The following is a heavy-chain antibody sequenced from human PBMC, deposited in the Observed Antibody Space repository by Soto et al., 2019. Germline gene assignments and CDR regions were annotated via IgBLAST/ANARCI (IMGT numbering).Heavy chain of an antibody. J-gene: IGHJ5*02. CDR3: ARAMDYDVWSGYYRDDNWFDP. V-gene: IGHV1-8*01. CDR1: GYTFTSYD. CDR2: MNPNSGNT. D-gene: IGHD3-3*01. Sequence: ASVKVSCKDSGYTFTSYDINWVRQATGQGLEWMGWMNPNSGNTGYAQKFQGRVTMTRNTSISSAYMELSSLRSEDTAVYYCARAMDYDVWSGYYRDDNWFDPWG.